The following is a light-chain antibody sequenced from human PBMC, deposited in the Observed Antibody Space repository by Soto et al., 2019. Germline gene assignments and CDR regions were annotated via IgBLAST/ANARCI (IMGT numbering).Light chain of an antibody. CDR1: PTIRSW. CDR3: QHYNSYSEA. Sequence: DIQKTQYPSTLSGSVGDSIHINRRASPTIRSWLAWDQQIPGKAPKLLIYKASTLKSGVPSRFIGSGSGTEFTLTISSLQPDDGATCYCQHYNSYSEAFGQGTKVDIK. V-gene: IGKV1-5*03. CDR2: KAS. J-gene: IGKJ1*01.